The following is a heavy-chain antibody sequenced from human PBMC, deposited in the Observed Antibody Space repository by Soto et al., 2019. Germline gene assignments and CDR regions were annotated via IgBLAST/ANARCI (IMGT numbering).Heavy chain of an antibody. Sequence: QVQLQESGPGLVKPSGTLSLTCAVSGGSISDNWWSWVLQPPGTGLEWIGESSHTGTTHYNPSLWSRVTISIDKSKYQFSLNLSSVTAADTAVYYCARHIAVPRTRGFDFWGQGTLVTVFS. D-gene: IGHD6-19*01. CDR2: SSHTGTT. J-gene: IGHJ4*02. CDR3: ARHIAVPRTRGFDF. V-gene: IGHV4-4*02. CDR1: GGSISDNW.